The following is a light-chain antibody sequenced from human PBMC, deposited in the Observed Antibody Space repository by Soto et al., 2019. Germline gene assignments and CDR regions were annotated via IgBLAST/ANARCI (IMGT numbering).Light chain of an antibody. CDR3: AAWDDSLNGRV. CDR2: RNN. V-gene: IGLV1-47*01. J-gene: IGLJ3*02. CDR1: SSNIGSNY. Sequence: QAVLTQPPSASATPGQRVTISCSGSSSNIGSNYVYWYQQLPGTAPKLLIYRNNQRPSGVPDRFSGSKSDTSASLAISGLRSEDEADYYCAAWDDSLNGRVFGGGTKLTVL.